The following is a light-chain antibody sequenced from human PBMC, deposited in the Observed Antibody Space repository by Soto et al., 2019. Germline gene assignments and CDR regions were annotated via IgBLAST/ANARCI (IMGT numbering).Light chain of an antibody. J-gene: IGKJ1*01. Sequence: DLQMTQSPSSLSASVGDRLTIACRASQSISTYLNWYQHKPGKAPTLLISAAPNLQSGVPSRFSGSGSGTDFTLTISSMYPEDFATYYCQQSYSLPWTFGQGTNVEIK. CDR1: QSISTY. CDR2: AAP. CDR3: QQSYSLPWT. V-gene: IGKV1-39*01.